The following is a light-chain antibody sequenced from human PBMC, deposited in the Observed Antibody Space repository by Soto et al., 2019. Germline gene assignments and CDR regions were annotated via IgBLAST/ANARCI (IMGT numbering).Light chain of an antibody. Sequence: DIQMTQSPSSLSASVGDRVTITCRASQAIRNDLAWYQQKPGKAPKRLIYDATSLQSGVPSRFSGSGSGTEFTLTISSLQPEDFATYYCLQHNNYPPITFGQGTRLEIK. CDR3: LQHNNYPPIT. CDR2: DAT. V-gene: IGKV1-17*01. J-gene: IGKJ5*01. CDR1: QAIRND.